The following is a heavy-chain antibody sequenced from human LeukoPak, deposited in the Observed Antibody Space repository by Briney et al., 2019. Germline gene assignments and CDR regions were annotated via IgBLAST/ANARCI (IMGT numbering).Heavy chain of an antibody. CDR1: GGSFSGYY. CDR2: IYYSGST. V-gene: IGHV4-34*01. J-gene: IGHJ4*02. CDR3: ARDVRGGVASFDY. Sequence: NPSETLSLTCAVYGGSFSGYYWSWIRQPPGKGLEWIGSIYYSGSTYYNASLKSRVTISVDRSNNQFSLKLSSVTAADTAVYYCARDVRGGVASFDYWGQGTLVTVSS.